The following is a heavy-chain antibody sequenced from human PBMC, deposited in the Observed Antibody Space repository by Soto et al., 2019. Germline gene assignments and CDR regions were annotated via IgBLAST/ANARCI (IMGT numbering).Heavy chain of an antibody. CDR2: ISSSSSYI. J-gene: IGHJ4*02. D-gene: IGHD1-26*01. CDR1: GFTFSSYS. V-gene: IGHV3-21*04. CDR3: ATEMGATQGPFDN. Sequence: PGGSLRLSCAASGFTFSSYSMNWVRQAPGKGLEWVSSISSSSSYIYYADSVKGRFNISRDNSENTVYLQMNSLRVEDTAVYYCATEMGATQGPFDNWGQGTLVTVSS.